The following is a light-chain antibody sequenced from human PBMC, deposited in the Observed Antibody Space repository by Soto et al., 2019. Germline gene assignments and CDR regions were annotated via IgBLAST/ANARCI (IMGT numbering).Light chain of an antibody. J-gene: IGKJ5*01. CDR2: DAS. CDR3: QQYEHLIT. Sequence: VIWMTQSPSLLSASTGDRVTISCRMSQGISSYLAWYQQKPGKAPKLLIYDASSLETGVPSRFSGSGSGTDFTFTISSLQPEDLATYYCQQYEHLITFGQGTRLEIK. V-gene: IGKV1D-8*03. CDR1: QGISSY.